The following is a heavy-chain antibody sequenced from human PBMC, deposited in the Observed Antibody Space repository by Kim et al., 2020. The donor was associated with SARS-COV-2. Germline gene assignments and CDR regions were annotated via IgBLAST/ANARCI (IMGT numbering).Heavy chain of an antibody. V-gene: IGHV4-59*13. CDR3: ARVEAATPRTGWFDP. CDR2: IYYSGST. J-gene: IGHJ5*02. Sequence: SETLSLTCTVSGGSISSYYWSWIRQPPGKGLEWIGYIYYSGSTNYNPSLKSRVTISVDTSKNQFSLKLSSVTAAATAVYYCARVEAATPRTGWFDPWGQGTLVTVSS. D-gene: IGHD2-15*01. CDR1: GGSISSYY.